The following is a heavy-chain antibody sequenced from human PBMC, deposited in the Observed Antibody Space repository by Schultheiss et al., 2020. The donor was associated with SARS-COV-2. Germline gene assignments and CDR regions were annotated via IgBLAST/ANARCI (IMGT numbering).Heavy chain of an antibody. Sequence: GSLRLSCAASGFTFSSYSMNWVRQAPGKGLEWIGEINHSGSTNYNPSLKSRVTISVDTSKNQFSLKLSSVTAADTAVYYCATRTGYSSSWSPRGTYYYGMDVWGQGTTVTVSS. V-gene: IGHV4-34*08. CDR2: INHSGST. J-gene: IGHJ6*02. CDR1: GFTFSSYS. D-gene: IGHD6-13*01. CDR3: ATRTGYSSSWSPRGTYYYGMDV.